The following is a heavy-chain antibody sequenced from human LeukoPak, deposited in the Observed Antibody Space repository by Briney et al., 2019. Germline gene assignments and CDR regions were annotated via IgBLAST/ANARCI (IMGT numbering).Heavy chain of an antibody. CDR3: ARDMNGLT. V-gene: IGHV3-74*01. CDR1: GFIFGNYR. CDR2: INCDGSGT. J-gene: IGHJ5*02. D-gene: IGHD1-1*01. Sequence: GGSLRLSCATSGFIFGNYRMHWVRQAPGKGLVWVSRINCDGSGTDYAESVKGRFTISRDNAKNTLHLHMSSLRVEDTAVYYCARDMNGLTWGQGTLVTVSS.